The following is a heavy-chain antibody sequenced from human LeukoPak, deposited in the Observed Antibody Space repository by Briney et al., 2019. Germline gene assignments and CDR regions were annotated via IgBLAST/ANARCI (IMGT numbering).Heavy chain of an antibody. D-gene: IGHD2-15*01. Sequence: SETLSLTCAVYGGSFSGYYWSWIRQPPGKGLEWIGEINHSGSTNYNPSLKSRVTISVDTSKNQFSLKLSSVTAADTAVYYCARELVDIVVVVGAMTQPYYFDYWGQGTLVTVSS. CDR1: GGSFSGYY. J-gene: IGHJ4*02. CDR3: ARELVDIVVVVGAMTQPYYFDY. V-gene: IGHV4-34*01. CDR2: INHSGST.